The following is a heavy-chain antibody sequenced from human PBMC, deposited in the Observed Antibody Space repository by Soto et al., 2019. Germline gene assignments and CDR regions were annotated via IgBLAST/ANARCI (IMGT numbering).Heavy chain of an antibody. V-gene: IGHV3-9*01. CDR1: GFTFADYA. CDR2: ISWNSGSI. D-gene: IGHD6-13*01. J-gene: IGHJ4*02. Sequence: GGSMRLSCAASGFTFADYAMHWVRQDPGKGLEWVSGISWNSGSIGYADSVKGRFTISRDNAKNSLYLQMNSLRAEDTALYYCAQTTGSSTKALDFDYWGQGTLVTVSS. CDR3: AQTTGSSTKALDFDY.